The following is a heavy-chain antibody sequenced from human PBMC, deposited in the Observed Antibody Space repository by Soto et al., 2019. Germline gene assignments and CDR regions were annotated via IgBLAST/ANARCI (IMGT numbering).Heavy chain of an antibody. D-gene: IGHD6-13*01. Sequence: GGSLRLSCAASGFTFSDYYMSWIRQAPGKGLEWVSYISSSGSTIYYADSVKGRFTISRDNAKNSLYLQMNSLRAEDTAVYYCARDLRSSSWDYFDCWGQGTLVTVSS. CDR1: GFTFSDYY. V-gene: IGHV3-11*01. CDR3: ARDLRSSSWDYFDC. J-gene: IGHJ4*02. CDR2: ISSSGSTI.